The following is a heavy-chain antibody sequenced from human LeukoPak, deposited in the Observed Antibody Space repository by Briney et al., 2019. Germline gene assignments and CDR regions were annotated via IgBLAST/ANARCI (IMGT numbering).Heavy chain of an antibody. D-gene: IGHD3-22*01. V-gene: IGHV1-46*01. CDR2: INPSGGST. CDR3: ARDRVSSGYYSGYFDY. Sequence: GASVKVSCKASGYTFTSYYMHWVRQAPGQGLEWMGIINPSGGSTSYAQKFQGRVTMTRDTSTSTVYMELSSLRSEDTAVYYCARDRVSSGYYSGYFDYWGQGTLVTVSS. J-gene: IGHJ4*02. CDR1: GYTFTSYY.